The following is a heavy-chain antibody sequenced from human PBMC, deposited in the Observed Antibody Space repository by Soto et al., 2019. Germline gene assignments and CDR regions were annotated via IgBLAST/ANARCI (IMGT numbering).Heavy chain of an antibody. V-gene: IGHV6-1*01. CDR1: GDSVSGNSVT. Sequence: PSQTLSLTCAISGDSVSGNSVTWNWIRQSPSRGLEWLGRTYYRSKWYSDYAVSVKSRVTINPDTSKNQFSLQLNSVTPEDTAVYYCVRLIGNSWLACWGQGTLVTVSS. CDR3: VRLIGNSWLAC. D-gene: IGHD2-8*01. J-gene: IGHJ5*01. CDR2: TYYRSKWYS.